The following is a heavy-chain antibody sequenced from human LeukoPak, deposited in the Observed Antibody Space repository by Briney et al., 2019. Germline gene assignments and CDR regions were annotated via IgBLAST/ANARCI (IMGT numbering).Heavy chain of an antibody. J-gene: IGHJ5*02. CDR2: INPNSGGT. V-gene: IGHV1-2*02. CDR1: GYTFTGYY. D-gene: IGHD2-15*01. CDR3: ARDFRLGCSGGSCYSNWFDP. Sequence: ASVKVSCKASGYTFTGYYMHWVRQAPGQGLEWMGWINPNSGGTNSAQKLQGRVTMTTDTSTSTAYMELRSLRSDDTAVYYCARDFRLGCSGGSCYSNWFDPWGQGTLVTVSS.